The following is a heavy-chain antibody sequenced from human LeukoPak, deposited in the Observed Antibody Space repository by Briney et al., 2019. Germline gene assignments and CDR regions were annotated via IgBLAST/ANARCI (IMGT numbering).Heavy chain of an antibody. CDR3: AKKTGVNWFDP. CDR2: IYYSGST. CDR1: GGSISSSSCY. D-gene: IGHD1-1*01. Sequence: SETLSLTCTVSGGSISSSSCYWGWIRQPPGKGLEWIGSIYYSGSTYYNPSLKSRVTISVNTSKNQFSLKLSSVTAADTAVYYCAKKTGVNWFDPWGQGTLVTVSS. V-gene: IGHV4-39*07. J-gene: IGHJ5*02.